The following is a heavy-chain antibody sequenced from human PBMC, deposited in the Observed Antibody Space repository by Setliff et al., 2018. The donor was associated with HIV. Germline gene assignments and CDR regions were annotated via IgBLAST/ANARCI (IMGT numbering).Heavy chain of an antibody. D-gene: IGHD2-21*02. CDR2: IYPGESET. J-gene: IGHJ1*01. CDR3: ATSDYGGDSGHFQH. CDR1: GYSFTNYW. V-gene: IGHV5-51*01. Sequence: PGESLKISCKGSGYSFTNYWIGWVRQMPGKGLEWMGAIYPGESETRYGPSFQGQVTISADKSITTAYLQWSSLKASDTAMYYCATSDYGGDSGHFQHWGQGTLVTVSS.